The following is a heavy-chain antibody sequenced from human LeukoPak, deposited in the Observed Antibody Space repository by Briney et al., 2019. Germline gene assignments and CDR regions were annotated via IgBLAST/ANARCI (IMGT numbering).Heavy chain of an antibody. CDR3: ARSNLAYCGGDCYSYYFDY. J-gene: IGHJ4*02. CDR2: IIPIFGTA. V-gene: IGHV1-69*05. CDR1: GGTFSSYA. D-gene: IGHD2-21*02. Sequence: SVKVSCKASGGTFSSYAISWVRQAPGQGLEWMGGIIPIFGTANYAQKFQGRVTTTTDESTSTAYMELSSLRSEDTAVYYCARSNLAYCGGDCYSYYFDYWGQGTLVTVSS.